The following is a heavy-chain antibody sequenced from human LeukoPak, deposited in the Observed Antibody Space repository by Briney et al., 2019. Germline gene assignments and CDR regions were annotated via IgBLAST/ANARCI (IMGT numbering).Heavy chain of an antibody. CDR2: ISAYNGNT. CDR3: ARSVRGHGAYAKRNWFAP. J-gene: IGHJ5*02. CDR1: GYTFTSYG. V-gene: IGHV1-18*01. D-gene: IGHD4-17*01. Sequence: ASVKVSCKASGYTFTSYGISWVRQAPGQGLEWMGWISAYNGNTNYAQKLQGRVTMTTDTSTSTAYMELRSLRSDDTAVYYCARSVRGHGAYAKRNWFAPWGQGTLVTVSS.